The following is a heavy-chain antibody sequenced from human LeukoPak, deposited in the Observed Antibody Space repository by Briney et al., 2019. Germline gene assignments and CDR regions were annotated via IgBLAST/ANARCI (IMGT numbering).Heavy chain of an antibody. V-gene: IGHV4-59*11. J-gene: IGHJ3*02. D-gene: IGHD1-1*01. CDR2: IYYTGST. Sequence: SETLSLTCIVSGGSITSHYWSWIRQPPGKGLEWIGCIYYTGSTNYNSSLKSRVTMSVDTSKNRFSLKLSSVTAADTAVYYCATDRERAFDIWGQGTMVTVSS. CDR1: GGSITSHY. CDR3: ATDRERAFDI.